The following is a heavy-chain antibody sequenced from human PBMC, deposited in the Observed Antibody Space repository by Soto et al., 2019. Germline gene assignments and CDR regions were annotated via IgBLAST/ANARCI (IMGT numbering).Heavy chain of an antibody. V-gene: IGHV3-48*01. CDR2: ISAGGPPI. J-gene: IGHJ4*02. D-gene: IGHD6-19*01. CDR3: ARDLGWAFDF. Sequence: EVQLVESGGGLVQPGGSLSLSCAASGFTFTTFSMNWVRQAPGRGLEWISYISAGGPPISYADSVKGRFTISRDNARNSLALPMDSLRVEDTAVYYCARDLGWAFDFWGLGTLVTVSS. CDR1: GFTFTTFS.